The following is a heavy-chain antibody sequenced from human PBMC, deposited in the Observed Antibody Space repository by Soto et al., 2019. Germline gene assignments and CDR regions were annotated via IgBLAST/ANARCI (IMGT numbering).Heavy chain of an antibody. CDR3: ARDTRIVGAALDY. D-gene: IGHD1-26*01. J-gene: IGHJ4*02. CDR1: GFTFSSYA. V-gene: IGHV3-30-3*01. CDR2: ISYDGSNK. Sequence: GSLRLSCAASGFTFSSYAMHWVRQAPGKGLEWVAVISYDGSNKYYADSVKGRFTISRDNSKNTLYLQMNSLRAEDTAVYYCARDTRIVGAALDYWGQGTLVTVSS.